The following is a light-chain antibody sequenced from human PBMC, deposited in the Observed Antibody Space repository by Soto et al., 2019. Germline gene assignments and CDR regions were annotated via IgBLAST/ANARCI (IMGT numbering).Light chain of an antibody. Sequence: EIVLTQSPGTLSLSPGDRATLSCRASQSVSSNYLAWYQQQKPGQAPRLLIYGASSRATGVPDRFSGSGSGTDVTLAISRLEPEDFVVYYCQQYGDSSWTFGQGTKVEIK. CDR2: GAS. J-gene: IGKJ1*01. CDR1: QSVSSNY. CDR3: QQYGDSSWT. V-gene: IGKV3-20*01.